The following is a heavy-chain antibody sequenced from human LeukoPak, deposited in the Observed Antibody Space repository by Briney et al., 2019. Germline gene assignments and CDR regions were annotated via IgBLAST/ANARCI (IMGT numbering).Heavy chain of an antibody. CDR3: ARQRTHIAAAGNDYFDY. CDR1: GGSISSYY. Sequence: TETLSLTCAVSGGSISSYYWSWIRQPAGKGLEWIGRIYTSGSTNYNPSLKSRVTISVDTSKNQFSLKLSSVTAADTAVYYCARQRTHIAAAGNDYFDYWGQGTLVTVSS. J-gene: IGHJ4*02. V-gene: IGHV4-4*07. D-gene: IGHD6-13*01. CDR2: IYTSGST.